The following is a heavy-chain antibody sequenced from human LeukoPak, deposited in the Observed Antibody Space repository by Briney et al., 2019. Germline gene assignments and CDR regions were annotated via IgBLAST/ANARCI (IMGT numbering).Heavy chain of an antibody. D-gene: IGHD6-6*01. Sequence: PGGSLRLSCAASGFTFSSYAMHWVRQAPGKGLEYVSAISSNGGSTYYANSVKGRFTISRDNSKNTLYLQLASLRAEDMAVYYCARGSAARVFDYWGQGTLVTVSS. V-gene: IGHV3-64*01. CDR3: ARGSAARVFDY. CDR1: GFTFSSYA. J-gene: IGHJ4*02. CDR2: ISSNGGST.